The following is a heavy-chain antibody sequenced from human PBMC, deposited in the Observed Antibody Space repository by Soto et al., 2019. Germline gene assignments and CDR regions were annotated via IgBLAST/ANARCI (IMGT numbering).Heavy chain of an antibody. V-gene: IGHV3-30*18. J-gene: IGHJ4*02. Sequence: AGGSLRLSCAASGFTFSSYGMHWVRQAPGKGLEWVAVISYDGSHKNYADSVKGRFTISRDNSKNTLYLQMNSLRAEDTAVYYWAKVNADDYVFEYWGEG. CDR1: GFTFSSYG. CDR3: AKVNADDYVFEY. D-gene: IGHD4-17*01. CDR2: ISYDGSHK.